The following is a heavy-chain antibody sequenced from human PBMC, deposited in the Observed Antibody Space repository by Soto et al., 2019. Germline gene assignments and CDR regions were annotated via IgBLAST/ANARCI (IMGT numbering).Heavy chain of an antibody. V-gene: IGHV3-30*03. CDR1: GFTVSTYG. D-gene: IGHD2-8*02. CDR2: ISRDGGTK. CDR3: TGEVASGY. Sequence: QVQLVESGGGVVQPGRSLRLSCAVSGFTVSTYGMHWVRQAPGKGLEWVAVISRDGGTKYYADSVEGRFTISRDNSRNTLFLEMNSLRGADMAVYYCTGEVASGYWGQGTLVTVSS. J-gene: IGHJ4*02.